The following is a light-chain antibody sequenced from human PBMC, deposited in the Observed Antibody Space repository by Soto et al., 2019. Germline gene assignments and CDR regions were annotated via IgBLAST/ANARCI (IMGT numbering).Light chain of an antibody. V-gene: IGKV1-27*01. CDR1: QGISNN. CDR3: QKYNSAPWT. Sequence: DIQMTQSPSSLSASVGDRVTITCRASQGISNNLAWYQQKPGKVPKLLIYAASTLRSGVPSRFSGSGSGTAFTLTISSLQPEDVANYYCQKYNSAPWTFGQGTKVEIK. CDR2: AAS. J-gene: IGKJ1*01.